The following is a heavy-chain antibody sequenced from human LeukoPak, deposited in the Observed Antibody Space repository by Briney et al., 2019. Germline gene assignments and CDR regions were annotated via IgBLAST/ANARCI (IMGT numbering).Heavy chain of an antibody. CDR2: VIPILGIA. J-gene: IGHJ5*02. CDR1: ARTFSSYA. V-gene: IGHV1-69*04. Sequence: AASVTLSCKASARTFSSYAISWVRQAPGQGLEWMGRVIPILGIANYAQKFQGRVTITADESTSTAYMELSGLRSEDTAVYYCAREGYGDYVLSGWFDPWGQGTLVTVSS. D-gene: IGHD4-17*01. CDR3: AREGYGDYVLSGWFDP.